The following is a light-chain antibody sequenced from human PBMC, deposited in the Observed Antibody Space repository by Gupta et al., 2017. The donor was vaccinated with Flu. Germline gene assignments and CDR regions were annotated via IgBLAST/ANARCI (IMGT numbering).Light chain of an antibody. J-gene: IGKJ2*03. V-gene: IGKV1-5*03. CDR2: EVS. CDR1: QRISRW. CDR3: LQDYVSPYS. Sequence: DIQMTQSPSTLSASVGDRVTITCRASQRISRWLDWYQQKPGKAPKILIYEVSTVESGVPSRFSGSGSGTEVTLTISRLQPDDVATYYCLQDYVSPYSFGQGTKLEIK.